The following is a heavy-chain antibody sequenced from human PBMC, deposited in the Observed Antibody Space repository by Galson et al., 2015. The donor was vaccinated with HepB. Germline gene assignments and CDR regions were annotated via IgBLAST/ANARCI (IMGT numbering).Heavy chain of an antibody. CDR3: ARKGPPRDAFDV. CDR1: GFTFSNFA. CDR2: ISTGGDRT. Sequence: SLRLSCAASGFTFSNFAMSWVRQSPGRGLEWVSTISTGGDRTYYADSVKGQFTISRDNSKNTLFLQMNSLRAEDSALYYCARKGPPRDAFDVWGRGTVVTVSS. J-gene: IGHJ3*01. V-gene: IGHV3-23*01.